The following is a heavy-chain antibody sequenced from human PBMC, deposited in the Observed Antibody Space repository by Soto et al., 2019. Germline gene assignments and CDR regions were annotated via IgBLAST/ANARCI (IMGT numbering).Heavy chain of an antibody. J-gene: IGHJ4*02. CDR1: GFTFSDYY. CDR3: AKMSSENYYDPVFS. D-gene: IGHD3-22*01. V-gene: IGHV3-11*01. Sequence: QVQLVESGGGLVQTSGSLRIACVASGFTFSDYYMSWVRQAPGKGLEWVSYISSTGNTIYYADSVNGRFTISRDNAKNSVYLQMNNLRAEDTALYFCAKMSSENYYDPVFSWGQGTLVTVSS. CDR2: ISSTGNTI.